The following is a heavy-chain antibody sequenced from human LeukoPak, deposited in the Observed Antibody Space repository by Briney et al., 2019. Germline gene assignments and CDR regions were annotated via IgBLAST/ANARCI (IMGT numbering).Heavy chain of an antibody. CDR1: GYTFTGYY. CDR2: INPNSGGT. J-gene: IGHJ5*02. CDR3: ARSRVPAAHNWFDP. Sequence: ASVKVSCKASGYTFTGYYMHWVRQAPGQGLEWMGWINPNSGGTNCAQKFQGRVTMTRDTSISTAYMELSRLRSDDTAVYYCARSRVPAAHNWFDPWGQGTLVTVSS. D-gene: IGHD2-2*01. V-gene: IGHV1-2*02.